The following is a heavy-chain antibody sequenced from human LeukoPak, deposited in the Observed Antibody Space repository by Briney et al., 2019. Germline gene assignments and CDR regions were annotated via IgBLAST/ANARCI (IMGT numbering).Heavy chain of an antibody. Sequence: SETLSLTCSVSGYSISSGYYWGWIRQPPGKGLEWIGNIYHDGNTYYNPSLKSRVTISVDTSKNQFSLKLSSVTAADTAVYYCARDPNYYGSGSYYDYWGQGTLVTVSS. CDR3: ARDPNYYGSGSYYDY. CDR2: IYHDGNT. J-gene: IGHJ4*02. V-gene: IGHV4-38-2*02. CDR1: GYSISSGYY. D-gene: IGHD3-10*01.